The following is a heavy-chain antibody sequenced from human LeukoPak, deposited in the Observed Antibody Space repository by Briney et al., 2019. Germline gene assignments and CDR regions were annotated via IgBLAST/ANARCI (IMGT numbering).Heavy chain of an antibody. CDR3: ARGGANLDSYGSE. D-gene: IGHD5-18*01. CDR1: GGSFSGYY. J-gene: IGHJ4*02. V-gene: IGHV4-34*01. Sequence: SETLSLTCAFYGGSFSGYYWSWIRQPPGKGLGWIGENNHSGSTNSNPALKRRVTISVDTSKSQFSRKLSSVTAAETAVYYCARGGANLDSYGSEWGQGTLVSVSS. CDR2: NNHSGST.